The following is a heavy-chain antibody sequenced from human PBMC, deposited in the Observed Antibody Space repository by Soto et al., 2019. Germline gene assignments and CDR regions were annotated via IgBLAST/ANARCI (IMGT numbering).Heavy chain of an antibody. D-gene: IGHD3-22*01. CDR2: ISGSGGST. CDR3: APAGYYYDSREMVDY. J-gene: IGHJ4*02. CDR1: GFTFSSYA. Sequence: PGGSLRLSCAASGFTFSSYAMSWVRQAPGKGLEWVSAISGSGGSTYYADSVKGRFTISRDNSKNTLYLQMNSLRAEDTAVYYCAPAGYYYDSREMVDYWGQGTMVTVYS. V-gene: IGHV3-23*01.